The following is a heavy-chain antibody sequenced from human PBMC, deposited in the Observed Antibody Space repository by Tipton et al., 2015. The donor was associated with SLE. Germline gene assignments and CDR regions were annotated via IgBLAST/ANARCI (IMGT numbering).Heavy chain of an antibody. Sequence: SLRLSCAASGFTFSNYAMNWVRQAPGKGLEWVSLIYRGGSTYYADSVKGRFTISRDNSKSTLYLQMSSLKAEDTAVYYCAKDHGNLERVWLLAFGIDIWGHGTMVTVSS. CDR1: GFTFSNYA. CDR3: AKDHGNLERVWLLAFGIDI. J-gene: IGHJ3*02. D-gene: IGHD1-1*01. V-gene: IGHV3-23*03. CDR2: IYRGGST.